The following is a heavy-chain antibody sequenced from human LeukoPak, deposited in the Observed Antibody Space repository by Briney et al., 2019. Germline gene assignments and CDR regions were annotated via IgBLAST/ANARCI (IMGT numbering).Heavy chain of an antibody. D-gene: IGHD2-2*01. Sequence: GRSLRLSCAASGFTFSSYGMHWVRQALGKGLEGVAVIWYDGSNKYYADSVKGRFTISRDNSKNTLYLQMNSLRAEDTAVYYCARDQPALGIDYWGQGTLVTVSS. CDR1: GFTFSSYG. V-gene: IGHV3-33*01. J-gene: IGHJ4*02. CDR3: ARDQPALGIDY. CDR2: IWYDGSNK.